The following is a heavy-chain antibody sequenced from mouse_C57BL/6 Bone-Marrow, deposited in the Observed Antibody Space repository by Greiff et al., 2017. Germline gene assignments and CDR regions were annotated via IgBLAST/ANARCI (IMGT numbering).Heavy chain of an antibody. CDR3: ARRGPGY. CDR1: GYTFTSYW. J-gene: IGHJ2*01. Sequence: VQLQQPGAELVMPGASVKLSCKASGYTFTSYWMHWVKQRPGQGLEWIGEIDPSDSYTNYTQKFKGKSTLTVDKSSSTAYMQLSSLTSEDSAVYYCARRGPGYWGQGTTLTVSS. V-gene: IGHV1-69*01. CDR2: IDPSDSYT.